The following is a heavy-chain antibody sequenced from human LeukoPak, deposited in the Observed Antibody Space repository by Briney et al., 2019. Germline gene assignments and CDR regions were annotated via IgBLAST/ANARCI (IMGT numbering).Heavy chain of an antibody. CDR2: INHSGST. CDR3: ARAARRFLGWFDP. CDR1: GGSFSGYY. Sequence: PSETLSLTCAVYGGSFSGYYWSWIRQPPGKGLEWIGEINHSGSTNYNPSLKSRVTISVDTSKNQFSLKLSSVTTADTAVYYCARAARRFLGWFDPWGQGTLVTVSS. D-gene: IGHD3-3*01. J-gene: IGHJ5*02. V-gene: IGHV4-34*01.